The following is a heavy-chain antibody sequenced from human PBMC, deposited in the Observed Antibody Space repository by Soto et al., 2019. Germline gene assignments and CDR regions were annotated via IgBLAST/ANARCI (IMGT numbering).Heavy chain of an antibody. CDR1: GFTFSSYS. D-gene: IGHD3-3*01. J-gene: IGHJ4*02. CDR2: ISSSSSTI. V-gene: IGHV3-48*01. CDR3: ARGVGITIFSDTYYFDY. Sequence: GGSLRLSCAASGFTFSSYSMNWVRQAPGKGLEWVSYISSSSSTIYYADSVKGRFTISRDNAKNSLYLQMNSLRAEDKAVYYCARGVGITIFSDTYYFDYWGQGTLVTVSS.